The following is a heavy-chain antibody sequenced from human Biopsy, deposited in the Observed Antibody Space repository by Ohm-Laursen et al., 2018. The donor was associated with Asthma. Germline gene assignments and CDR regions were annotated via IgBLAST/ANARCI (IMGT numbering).Heavy chain of an antibody. CDR2: VSHTGST. V-gene: IGHV4-59*11. CDR3: ARLADCSGGAWYSYGWFDP. CDR1: GGSIRSHD. D-gene: IGHD2-15*01. J-gene: IGHJ5*02. Sequence: SETLSLTCAVSGGSIRSHDWTWIRLPPGKGLEYIGDVSHTGSTNYNPSLKSRVTMSLDTSKNQFSLRLTSVTPADAAVDYCARLADCSGGAWYSYGWFDPWGQGTRVTVSS.